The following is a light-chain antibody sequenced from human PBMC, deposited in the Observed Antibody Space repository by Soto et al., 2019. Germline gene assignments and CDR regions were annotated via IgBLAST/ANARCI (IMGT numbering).Light chain of an antibody. J-gene: IGLJ1*01. V-gene: IGLV2-14*01. Sequence: QSVLTQPASVSGSPGQSIAISCTGTSSDVGGYNYVSWYQQHPGKAPKLMIHEVSNRPSGVSDRFSGSKSGNTASLTISGLQADDAADYYCSSHTRYSTRVFGTGTKLTVL. CDR1: SSDVGGYNY. CDR2: EVS. CDR3: SSHTRYSTRV.